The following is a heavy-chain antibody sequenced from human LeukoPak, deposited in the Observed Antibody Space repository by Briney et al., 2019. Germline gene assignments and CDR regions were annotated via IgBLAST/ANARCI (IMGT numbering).Heavy chain of an antibody. J-gene: IGHJ4*02. D-gene: IGHD6-6*01. V-gene: IGHV4-59*01. CDR1: GGSISSYY. CDR3: ARGVEYSSSSGLGY. Sequence: SETLSLTCTVSGGSISSYYWSWIRQPPGKGLEWIGFIYYSGSTNYNPSLKSRVTISVDTSKNQFSLKLSSVTAADTALYYCARGVEYSSSSGLGYWGQRTLVTVSS. CDR2: IYYSGST.